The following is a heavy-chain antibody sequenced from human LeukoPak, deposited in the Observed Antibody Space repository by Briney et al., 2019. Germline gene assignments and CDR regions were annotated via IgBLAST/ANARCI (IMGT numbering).Heavy chain of an antibody. CDR2: IYFSGST. Sequence: PSETLSLTCTVSGGSISSYYWSWIRLPPGKGLEWIGYIYFSGSTNYNPSLKSRVTISVDTSKKQFSLKLSSGTAADTAVYYCARHGYSSSFEYWGQGTLVTVSS. D-gene: IGHD6-13*01. CDR3: ARHGYSSSFEY. V-gene: IGHV4-59*08. J-gene: IGHJ4*02. CDR1: GGSISSYY.